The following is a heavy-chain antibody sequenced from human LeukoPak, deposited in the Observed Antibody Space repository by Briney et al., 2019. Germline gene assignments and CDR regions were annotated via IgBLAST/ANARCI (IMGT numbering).Heavy chain of an antibody. J-gene: IGHJ5*02. V-gene: IGHV3-23*01. CDR1: EFTFRNYA. D-gene: IGHD3-10*01. CDR3: ARQGEYDSGGSVANWFDP. CDR2: ISGDGAYI. Sequence: PGGSLRLSCAASEFTFRNYAMAWVRQAPGKGLEWVSSISGDGAYIYYADSVKGRFTTSRDNSKKTLYLQMNSLRADDTAVYYWARQGEYDSGGSVANWFDPWGQGTLVTVSS.